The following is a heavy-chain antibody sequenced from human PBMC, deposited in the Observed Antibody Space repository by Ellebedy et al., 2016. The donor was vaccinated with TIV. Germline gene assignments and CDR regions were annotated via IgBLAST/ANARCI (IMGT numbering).Heavy chain of an antibody. Sequence: AASVKVSCKASGYTFTNYYIHWARQAPGQGLEWVGMINPSAGGTTYAQHFQGRLTLTRETSTTTVYMELNSLTFDDTAIYYCARERTRFDPWGQGTLVTVSS. V-gene: IGHV1-46*01. J-gene: IGHJ5*02. CDR1: GYTFTNYY. CDR2: INPSAGGT. CDR3: ARERTRFDP.